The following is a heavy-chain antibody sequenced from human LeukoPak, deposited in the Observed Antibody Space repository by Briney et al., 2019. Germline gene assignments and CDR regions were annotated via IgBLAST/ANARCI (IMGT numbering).Heavy chain of an antibody. CDR1: SGSFSGYY. CDR2: INHSGST. V-gene: IGHV4-34*01. CDR3: ARGAPIAAAGVWFDP. J-gene: IGHJ5*02. Sequence: PSETLSLTCAVYSGSFSGYYWSWIRQPPGKGLEWIGEINHSGSTNYNPSLKSRVTISVDTSKNQFSLKLSSVTAADTAVYYCARGAPIAAAGVWFDPWGQGTLVTVSS. D-gene: IGHD6-13*01.